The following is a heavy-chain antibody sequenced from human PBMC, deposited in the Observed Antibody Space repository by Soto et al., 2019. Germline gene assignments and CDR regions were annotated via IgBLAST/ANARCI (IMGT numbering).Heavy chain of an antibody. Sequence: EVQLVESGGGLVKPGGSLRLSCAASGFTFSSYSMNWVRQAPGKGLEWVSSISSSSSYIYYADSVKGRFTISRDNAKNSLYLQMNSLRAEDMAVYYCARGGDYDFWSGYRYWGQGTLVTVSS. V-gene: IGHV3-21*01. J-gene: IGHJ4*02. CDR3: ARGGDYDFWSGYRY. CDR2: ISSSSSYI. CDR1: GFTFSSYS. D-gene: IGHD3-3*01.